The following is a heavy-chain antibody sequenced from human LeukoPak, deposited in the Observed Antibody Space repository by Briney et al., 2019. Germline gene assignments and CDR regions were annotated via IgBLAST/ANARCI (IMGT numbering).Heavy chain of an antibody. J-gene: IGHJ4*02. V-gene: IGHV1-69*05. D-gene: IGHD1-20*01. CDR3: ARGNNWNEVHFDY. CDR1: GGTFSSYA. Sequence: SVKVSCKASGGTFSSYAISWVRQAPGQGLEWMGRIIPIFGTANYAQKFQGRVTITTDESTSTAYMELSSLRSEDTAVYYCARGNNWNEVHFDYWGQGTLVTVSS. CDR2: IIPIFGTA.